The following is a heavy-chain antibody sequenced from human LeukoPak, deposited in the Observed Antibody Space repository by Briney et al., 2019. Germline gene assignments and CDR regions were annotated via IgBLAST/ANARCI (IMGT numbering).Heavy chain of an antibody. CDR1: GGSFSGYY. CDR3: ARGRGTVTTYYYYGMDV. D-gene: IGHD4-17*01. J-gene: IGHJ6*02. CDR2: INHSGST. Sequence: SETLSLTCAVYGGSFSGYYWSWIRQPPGKGLEWIGEINHSGSTNYNPSLKSRVTISVDTSRNQFSLKLSSVTAADTAVYYCARGRGTVTTYYYYGMDVWGQGTTVTVSS. V-gene: IGHV4-34*01.